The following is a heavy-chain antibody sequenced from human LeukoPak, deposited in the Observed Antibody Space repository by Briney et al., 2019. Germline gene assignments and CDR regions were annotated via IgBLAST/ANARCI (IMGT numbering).Heavy chain of an antibody. CDR1: GGTFSSYA. V-gene: IGHV1-69*01. J-gene: IGHJ6*02. CDR3: ARGDYGDYSGSYYYYGMDV. Sequence: GSSVKVSCKASGGTFSSYAISWVRQAPGQGLEWMGGIIPIFGTANYAQKFQGRVTITADESTSTAYMELSSLRSEDTAVYYCARGDYGDYSGSYYYYGMDVWGQGTTVTVSS. D-gene: IGHD4-17*01. CDR2: IIPIFGTA.